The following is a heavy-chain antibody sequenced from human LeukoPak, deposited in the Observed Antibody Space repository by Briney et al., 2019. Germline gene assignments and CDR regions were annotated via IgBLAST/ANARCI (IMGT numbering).Heavy chain of an antibody. Sequence: ASVKVSCKASGYTFTSYYMHWVRQASGQGLEWMGIINPSGGSTSYAQKFQGRVTTTRDMSTSTVYMELSSLRSEDTAVYYCARDRRDRGYCSGGSCYYYYYMDVWGKGTTVTVSS. CDR3: ARDRRDRGYCSGGSCYYYYYMDV. V-gene: IGHV1-46*01. D-gene: IGHD2-15*01. J-gene: IGHJ6*03. CDR2: INPSGGST. CDR1: GYTFTSYY.